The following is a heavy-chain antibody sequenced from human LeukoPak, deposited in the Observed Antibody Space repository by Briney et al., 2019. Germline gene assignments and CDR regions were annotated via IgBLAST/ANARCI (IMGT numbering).Heavy chain of an antibody. V-gene: IGHV5-51*01. CDR2: IYPGDSDT. J-gene: IGHJ4*02. CDR3: ARRGFGTGDLDY. CDR1: GFSFTSHW. D-gene: IGHD3-10*01. Sequence: GESLKISCKGSGFSFTSHWIGWGRQMPGKGLEWMGIIYPGDSDTRYSPSFQGQVTISADKSISTAYLQWSSLRASDTAKYYCARRGFGTGDLDYWGQGTLVTVSS.